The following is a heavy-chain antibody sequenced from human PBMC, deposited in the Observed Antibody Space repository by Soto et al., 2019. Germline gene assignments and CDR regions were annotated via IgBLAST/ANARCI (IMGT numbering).Heavy chain of an antibody. V-gene: IGHV3-30*18. CDR2: ISYDGSDK. J-gene: IGHJ3*02. CDR1: GFTFSTYG. Sequence: QVQLVESGGGVVQPGRSLRLSCAASGFTFSTYGMHWVRQAPGKGLEWVAVISYDGSDKYYADSVKGRFTISRDNSKNTLYLQMNSLRAEDTAVLYCAKDLSRGYDWNAFDMWGQGTMVTVSS. CDR3: AKDLSRGYDWNAFDM. D-gene: IGHD5-12*01.